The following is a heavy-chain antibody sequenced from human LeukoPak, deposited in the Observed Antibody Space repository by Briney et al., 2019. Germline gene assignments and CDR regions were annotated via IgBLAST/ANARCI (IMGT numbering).Heavy chain of an antibody. Sequence: PSETLSLTCAVSGYSISSGYYWGWIRQPPGKGLEWIGSIYHSGSTYYNPSLKSRVTISVDTSKNQFSLKLSSVTAADTAVYYCASTDYYYDSSGYYYYYYMDVWGKGTTVTVSS. CDR1: GYSISSGYY. J-gene: IGHJ6*03. CDR3: ASTDYYYDSSGYYYYYYMDV. V-gene: IGHV4-38-2*01. D-gene: IGHD3-22*01. CDR2: IYHSGST.